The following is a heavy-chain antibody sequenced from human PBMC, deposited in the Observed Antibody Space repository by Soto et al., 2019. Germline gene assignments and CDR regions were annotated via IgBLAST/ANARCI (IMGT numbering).Heavy chain of an antibody. CDR2: INPGGGST. CDR1: GYNFTSYC. CDR3: ASAWVVGGKGVVAFDI. D-gene: IGHD1-26*01. V-gene: IGHV1-46*03. J-gene: IGHJ3*02. Sequence: ASVMVSCKTPGYNFTSYCMHWVRQAPGQGVEWMGIINPGGGSTSYAKKCHGRVTMTRDTSTSTVYMELSSLRSEDTAVYYCASAWVVGGKGVVAFDIRGQ.